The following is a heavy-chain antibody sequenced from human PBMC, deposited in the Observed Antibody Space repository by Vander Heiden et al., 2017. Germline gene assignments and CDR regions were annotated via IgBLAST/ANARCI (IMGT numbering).Heavy chain of an antibody. CDR2: IYPGDSHT. Sequence: EVQLVQSGAEVKKPGESLKIYCKGSGYSFTSYWIGWVRQMPGKGLEWMVIIYPGDSHTRYSSSVQGQVTISADKSISTAYLQWSSLNPSDTAIYYCASYIIGWSYGMDVWGHGSTVTVSS. CDR3: ASYIIGWSYGMDV. D-gene: IGHD6-19*01. J-gene: IGHJ6*02. V-gene: IGHV5-51*03. CDR1: GYSFTSYW.